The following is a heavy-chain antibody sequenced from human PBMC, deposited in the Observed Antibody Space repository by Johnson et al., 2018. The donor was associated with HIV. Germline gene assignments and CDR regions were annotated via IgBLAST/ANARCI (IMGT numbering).Heavy chain of an antibody. CDR2: ISYDGSIK. V-gene: IGHV3-30*04. Sequence: QVQLVESGGGVVQPGRSLRLSCAASGFTFSSYAMHWVRQAPGKGLEGVAVISYDGSIKYYADSVKGRFTISRDNSKNTLYLQMNSLRAEDTAVYYCAKDKAVVTALYDAFDIWGQGTMVTVSS. CDR3: AKDKAVVTALYDAFDI. J-gene: IGHJ3*02. CDR1: GFTFSSYA. D-gene: IGHD2-21*02.